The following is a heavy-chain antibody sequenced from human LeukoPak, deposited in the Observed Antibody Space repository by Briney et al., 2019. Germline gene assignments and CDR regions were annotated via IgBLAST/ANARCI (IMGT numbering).Heavy chain of an antibody. CDR1: GGSFSGYY. V-gene: IGHV4-34*01. CDR3: ARVRVINFYYYGMDV. CDR2: INHSGST. D-gene: IGHD3-16*02. Sequence: SETLSLTRAVYGGSFSGYYWSWIRQPPGKGLEWIGEINHSGSTNYNPSLKSRVTISVDTSKNQFSLKLSSVTAADTAVYYCARVRVINFYYYGMDVWGKGTTVTVSS. J-gene: IGHJ6*04.